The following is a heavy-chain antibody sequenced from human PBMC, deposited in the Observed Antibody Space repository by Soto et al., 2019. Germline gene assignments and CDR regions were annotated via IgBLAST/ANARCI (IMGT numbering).Heavy chain of an antibody. CDR1: GFTFSSYA. V-gene: IGHV3-23*01. D-gene: IGHD5-18*01. CDR3: AKGTGAYSHYGMDV. CDR2: ISGSGGST. J-gene: IGHJ6*02. Sequence: GSLRLSCAASGFTFSSYAMSWVRQAPGKGLEWVSAISGSGGSTYYADSVKGRFTISRDNSKNTLYLQMNSLRAEDTAVYYCAKGTGAYSHYGMDVWGQGTTVTVSS.